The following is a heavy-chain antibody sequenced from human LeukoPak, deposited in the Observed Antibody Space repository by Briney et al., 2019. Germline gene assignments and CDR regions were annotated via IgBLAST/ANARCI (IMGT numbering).Heavy chain of an antibody. Sequence: GESLKISCKGSEYSFTNYWIGWVRQMPGKGLEWMGIIYPGDSDTRYSPSFQGQVTISADKSISTAYLQWSSLKASDTAMYFCATYAGSYSKYFQHWGKGTLVPVSS. CDR1: EYSFTNYW. CDR3: ATYAGSYSKYFQH. CDR2: IYPGDSDT. V-gene: IGHV5-51*01. D-gene: IGHD3-10*01. J-gene: IGHJ1*01.